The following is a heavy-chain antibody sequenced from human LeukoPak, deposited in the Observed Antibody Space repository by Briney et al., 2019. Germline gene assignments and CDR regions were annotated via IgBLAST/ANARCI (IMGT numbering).Heavy chain of an antibody. Sequence: ASVKVSCKASGYTFTSYAMNWVRQAPGQGLEWMGWINTNTGNPTYAQGFTGRFVFSLDTSVSTAYLQISSLKAEDTAVYYCARSYSSSWYEIRPYNWFDPWGQGTLVTVSS. V-gene: IGHV7-4-1*02. J-gene: IGHJ5*02. CDR3: ARSYSSSWYEIRPYNWFDP. CDR1: GYTFTSYA. D-gene: IGHD6-13*01. CDR2: INTNTGNP.